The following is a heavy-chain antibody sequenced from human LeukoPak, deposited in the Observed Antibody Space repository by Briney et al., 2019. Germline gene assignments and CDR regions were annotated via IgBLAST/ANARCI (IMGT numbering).Heavy chain of an antibody. CDR2: IKSKTDGGTT. D-gene: IGHD6-13*01. CDR1: GFTFSNAW. J-gene: IGHJ6*02. V-gene: IGHV3-15*01. Sequence: PGGSLRLSCAASGFTFSNAWMSWVRQAPGKGLEWVGRIKSKTDGGTTDYAAPVKGRFTISRDDSKNTLYLQMNSLKTEDTAVYYCTTDFPSSSWYYYYGMDVWDQGTTVTVSS. CDR3: TTDFPSSSWYYYYGMDV.